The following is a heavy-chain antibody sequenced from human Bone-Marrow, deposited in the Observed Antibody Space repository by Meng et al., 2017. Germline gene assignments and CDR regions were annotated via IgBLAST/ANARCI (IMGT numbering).Heavy chain of an antibody. J-gene: IGHJ4*02. CDR1: GFTFSSYA. CDR3: AREMIPWGYYDSSGLDY. D-gene: IGHD3-22*01. V-gene: IGHV3-30*01. Sequence: GESLKISCAASGFTFSSYAMHWVRQAPGKGLEWVAVISYDGSNKYYADSVKGRFTISRDNSKNTLYLQMNSLRAEDTAVYYCAREMIPWGYYDSSGLDYWGQGILVTVSS. CDR2: ISYDGSNK.